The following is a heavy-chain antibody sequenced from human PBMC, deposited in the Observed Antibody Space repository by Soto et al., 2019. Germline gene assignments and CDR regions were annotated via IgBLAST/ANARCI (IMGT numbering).Heavy chain of an antibody. Sequence: ASLKGSLKGSGFTLTSYGISRVRPAPGQRLEWMGWISAYNGNTNYAQKLQGRVTMTTDTSTSTAYMELRSLRSDDTAVYYCARVPWRGSSWYEYYFDYWGQGTLVTVSS. D-gene: IGHD6-13*01. CDR2: ISAYNGNT. CDR3: ARVPWRGSSWYEYYFDY. CDR1: GFTLTSYG. V-gene: IGHV1-18*01. J-gene: IGHJ4*02.